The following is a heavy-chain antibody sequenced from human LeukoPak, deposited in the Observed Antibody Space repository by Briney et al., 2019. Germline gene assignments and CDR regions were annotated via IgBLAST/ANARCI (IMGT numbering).Heavy chain of an antibody. CDR3: ARTEESGYSYRYFGYYYYMDV. J-gene: IGHJ6*03. CDR2: FYTSGST. CDR1: GGSISSGSYY. D-gene: IGHD5-18*01. Sequence: SETLSLTCTVSGGSISSGSYYWSWIRQPAGKGLEWIGRFYTSGSTNYNPSLKSRVSISVDTSKNQFSLKLSSVTAADTAVYYCARTEESGYSYRYFGYYYYMDVWGKGTTVTVSS. V-gene: IGHV4-61*02.